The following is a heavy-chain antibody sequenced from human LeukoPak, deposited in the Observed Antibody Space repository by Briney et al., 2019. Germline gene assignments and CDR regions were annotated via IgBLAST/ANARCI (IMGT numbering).Heavy chain of an antibody. CDR3: ARVDDYGGNSVGY. D-gene: IGHD4-23*01. CDR2: MNPRGGST. CDR1: GYSFTTYY. V-gene: IGHV1-46*01. Sequence: GASVKVSCKASGYSFTTYYMHWMRQAPGQGLEWMGTMNPRGGSTNYAQKFQGRVTMIRDPSTSTVYMELSSLRFEDTVVYYCARVDDYGGNSVGYWGQGTLVTVSS. J-gene: IGHJ4*02.